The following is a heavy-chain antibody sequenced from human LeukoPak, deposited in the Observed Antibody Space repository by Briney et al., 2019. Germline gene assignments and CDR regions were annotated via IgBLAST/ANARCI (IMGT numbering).Heavy chain of an antibody. V-gene: IGHV1-46*01. CDR1: GYTLTRYY. J-gene: IGHJ4*02. CDR3: SRRYSGYGDFDY. CDR2: INPGAGST. Sequence: ASVKVSCKASGYTLTRYYMHWVRQAPGQGLEWMGLINPGAGSTSYAQKFQGRVTMTRDTSTSTVYMGLSSLRSEDTAVYYCSRRYSGYGDFDYWGQGTLVTVSS. D-gene: IGHD5-12*01.